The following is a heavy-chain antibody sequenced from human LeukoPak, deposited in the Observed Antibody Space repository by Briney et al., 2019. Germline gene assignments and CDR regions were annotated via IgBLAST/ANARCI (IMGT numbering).Heavy chain of an antibody. CDR2: IFYSGST. D-gene: IGHD1-26*01. J-gene: IGHJ4*02. CDR1: GGSISSYY. CDR3: GWVLGQISPYY. Sequence: PSETLSLTCTVSGGSISSYYWSWIRQPPGKGLEWIGYIFYSGSTNYNPSLKSRATIAVDTSTNRFSLKRTSVTAADTAVYYCGWVLGQISPYYWAQGTLLTVSS. V-gene: IGHV4-59*01.